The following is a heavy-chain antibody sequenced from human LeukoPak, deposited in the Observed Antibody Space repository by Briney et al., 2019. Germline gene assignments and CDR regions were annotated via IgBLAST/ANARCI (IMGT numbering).Heavy chain of an antibody. CDR1: GYSFTSYW. CDR2: IYPGDSDT. CDR3: ARKAAAATVWFDP. D-gene: IGHD6-13*01. J-gene: IGHJ5*02. Sequence: GESLKISCKGSGYSFTSYWIGWVRQMPGKGLEWMGIIYPGDSDTRYSPSFQGQVTISADKSVSTAYLQWSSLRASDTAMYYCARKAAAATVWFDPWGQGTLVTVSS. V-gene: IGHV5-51*01.